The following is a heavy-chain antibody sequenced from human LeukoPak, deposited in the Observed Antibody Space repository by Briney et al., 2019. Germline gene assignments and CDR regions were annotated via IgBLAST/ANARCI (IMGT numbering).Heavy chain of an antibody. Sequence: GGSLRLSCAASGFTFSSYAMSWVRQAPGKGLEWVSTISGSGVTTDYADSVKGRSTISRDNSKNTLYLQMNSLRADDTAVHYCAKSSSMGSYAYYGMDVWGLGTTVTVSS. V-gene: IGHV3-23*01. CDR2: ISGSGVTT. CDR3: AKSSSMGSYAYYGMDV. D-gene: IGHD1-26*01. J-gene: IGHJ6*02. CDR1: GFTFSSYA.